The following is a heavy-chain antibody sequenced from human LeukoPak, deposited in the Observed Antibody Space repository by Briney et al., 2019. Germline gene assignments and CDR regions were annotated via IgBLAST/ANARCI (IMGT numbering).Heavy chain of an antibody. D-gene: IGHD6-13*01. CDR1: GGSISSGGYY. CDR2: IYHSGST. Sequence: SETLSLTCTVSGGSISSGGYYWSWIRQPPGKGLEWIGYIYHSGSTYYNPSLKSRVTISVDRSKNQFSLKLSSVTAADTAVYYCARDSAAGTGSLDYWGQGTLVTVSS. CDR3: ARDSAAGTGSLDY. V-gene: IGHV4-30-2*01. J-gene: IGHJ4*02.